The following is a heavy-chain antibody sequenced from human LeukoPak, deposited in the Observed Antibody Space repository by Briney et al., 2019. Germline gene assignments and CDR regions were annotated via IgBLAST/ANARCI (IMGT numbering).Heavy chain of an antibody. Sequence: SETLSLTCTVSGGSISSYYWSWIRQPPGKGLEWIGYIYTSGSTNYNPSLKSRVTISVATSKNQFSLKLSSVTAADTAVYYCARHTRIAAPIDYWGQGTLVTVSS. D-gene: IGHD6-6*01. J-gene: IGHJ4*02. CDR1: GGSISSYY. CDR2: IYTSGST. V-gene: IGHV4-4*09. CDR3: ARHTRIAAPIDY.